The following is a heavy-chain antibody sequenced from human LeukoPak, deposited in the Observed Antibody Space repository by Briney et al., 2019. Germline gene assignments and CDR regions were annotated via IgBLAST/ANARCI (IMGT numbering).Heavy chain of an antibody. D-gene: IGHD6-13*01. CDR3: ATEAPYSSSWSHYYYYGMDV. Sequence: ASVKVSCKVSGYTLTELSMHWVRQAPGKGLEWMGGFDPGDGETIYAQKFQGRVTMTEDTSTDTAYMELSSLRSEDTAVYYCATEAPYSSSWSHYYYYGMDVWGQGTTVTVSS. CDR1: GYTLTELS. J-gene: IGHJ6*02. CDR2: FDPGDGET. V-gene: IGHV1-24*01.